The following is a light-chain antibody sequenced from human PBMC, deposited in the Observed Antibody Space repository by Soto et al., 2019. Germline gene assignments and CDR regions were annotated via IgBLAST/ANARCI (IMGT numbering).Light chain of an antibody. CDR3: QQSHSSPRT. CDR1: QSIRTN. J-gene: IGKJ1*01. CDR2: GAS. Sequence: EIVLTQSPATLSVSAGGTVTLSCRASQSIRTNVAWYQQIPGQAPRLLVYGASTRATGVPARFSGSGSGIEFTLTISSLQSEDFGIYYCQQSHSSPRTFGQGTTV. V-gene: IGKV3-15*01.